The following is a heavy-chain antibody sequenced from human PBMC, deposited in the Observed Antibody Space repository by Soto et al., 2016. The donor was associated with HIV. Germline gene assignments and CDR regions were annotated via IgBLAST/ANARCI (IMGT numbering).Heavy chain of an antibody. CDR2: INSDGSST. V-gene: IGHV3-74*01. J-gene: IGHJ4*02. D-gene: IGHD3-3*01. CDR1: GFTFRNYW. Sequence: EVQLVESGGGLVQPGGSLRLSCAASGFTFRNYWMHWVRQAPGKGLVWVSRINSDGSSTSYADSVKGRFIISRDNAKNTLYLQMNSLRAEDTAVYYCAREGGVFWSGYYLFDYWAGNPGHRLL. CDR3: AREGGVFWSGYYLFDY.